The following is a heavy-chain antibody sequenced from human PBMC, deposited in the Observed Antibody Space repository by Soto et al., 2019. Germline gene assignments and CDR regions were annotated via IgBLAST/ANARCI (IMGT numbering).Heavy chain of an antibody. D-gene: IGHD1-26*01. CDR1: GFTFSDFH. J-gene: IGHJ6*02. V-gene: IGHV3-11*01. CDR2: IYRGGSTV. CDR3: AKRIVGTTGHAFDV. Sequence: QVQLVESGGGLVKPGGSLRLSCAASGFTFSDFHMSWIRQAPGKGLEWISYIYRGGSTVYYADSVKGRFTISRDNAKNSLYLQMNSLIVEDTALYYCAKRIVGTTGHAFDVWGQGTTVTVSS.